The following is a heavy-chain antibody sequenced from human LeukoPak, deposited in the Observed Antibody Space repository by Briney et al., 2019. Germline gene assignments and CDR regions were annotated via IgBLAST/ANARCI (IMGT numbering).Heavy chain of an antibody. Sequence: PSETLSLTCAVSGYSISSGYYWGWIRQPPGKGLEWIGSIYHSGSTYYNPSLKSRVTISVDTSKNQFSLKLSSVTAADTAVYYCPRDYYDSSGYFRLSGWFDPWGQGTLVTVSS. D-gene: IGHD3-22*01. CDR2: IYHSGST. CDR3: PRDYYDSSGYFRLSGWFDP. V-gene: IGHV4-38-2*02. CDR1: GYSISSGYY. J-gene: IGHJ5*02.